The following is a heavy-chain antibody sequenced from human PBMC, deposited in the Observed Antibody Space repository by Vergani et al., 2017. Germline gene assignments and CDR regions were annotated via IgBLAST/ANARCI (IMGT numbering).Heavy chain of an antibody. CDR3: ARGLALATFDY. J-gene: IGHJ4*02. V-gene: IGHV4-34*01. D-gene: IGHD6-6*01. Sequence: QVQLQQWGAGLLKPSETLSLTCAVYGGSFSGYYWSWIRQPPGKGLEWIGEINHSGSTNYNPSLKSRVTISVDTSKNQFSRKLSSVTAADTAVYYCARGLALATFDYWGQGTLVTVSS. CDR1: GGSFSGYY. CDR2: INHSGST.